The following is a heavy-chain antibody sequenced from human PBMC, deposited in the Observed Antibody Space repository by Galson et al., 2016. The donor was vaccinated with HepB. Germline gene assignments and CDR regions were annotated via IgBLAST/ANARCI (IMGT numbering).Heavy chain of an antibody. CDR2: TYFRSKWYN. J-gene: IGHJ4*02. CDR3: ARDRGSARYFFDS. V-gene: IGHV6-1*01. Sequence: CAISGDSVSSYSAAWDWIRQSPSRGLEWLGRTYFRSKWYNDYAVSVKSRITIEADTSKNLFSLHLNSVTPEDTAVYYWARDRGSARYFFDSWGQGALVTVSS. CDR1: GDSVSSYSAA.